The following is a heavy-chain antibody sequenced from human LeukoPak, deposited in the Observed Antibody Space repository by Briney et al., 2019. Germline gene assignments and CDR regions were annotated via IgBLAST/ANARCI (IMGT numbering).Heavy chain of an antibody. CDR1: GFTFSSYA. Sequence: GGSLRLSCAASGFTFSSYAMRWLRQAPGKGLEWVSAISGSGGSTYYADSVKGRFTISRDNPKNTLYLQMNSLRAEDTAVYYCAKGGYCSGGSCYPYYFDYWGQGTLVTVSS. V-gene: IGHV3-23*01. D-gene: IGHD2-15*01. CDR3: AKGGYCSGGSCYPYYFDY. CDR2: ISGSGGST. J-gene: IGHJ4*02.